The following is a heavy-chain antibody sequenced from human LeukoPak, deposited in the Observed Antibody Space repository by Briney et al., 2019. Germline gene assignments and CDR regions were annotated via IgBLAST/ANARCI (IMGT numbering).Heavy chain of an antibody. D-gene: IGHD2-15*01. CDR1: GFAFDDYA. Sequence: PGSSLRLSCAASGFAFDDYAMHWVRQAPGKGLEWVSGISWNSGSIGYADSVKGRFTISRDNAKNSLYLQMNSLRAEDTALYYCAKGGMGCSGGSCYRPHFDYWGQGTLVTVSS. CDR2: ISWNSGSI. J-gene: IGHJ4*02. CDR3: AKGGMGCSGGSCYRPHFDY. V-gene: IGHV3-9*01.